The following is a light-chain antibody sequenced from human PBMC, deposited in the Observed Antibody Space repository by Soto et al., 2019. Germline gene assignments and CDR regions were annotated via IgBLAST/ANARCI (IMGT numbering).Light chain of an antibody. CDR3: MQALQTPWT. Sequence: DIGMTQPPLSLPVPPGEPASISSRLGQTLRHSNGNNYLVWYLQKPGQSPQLLIYLGSNRASGVPDRFSGSGSGTDFTLKISRVEAEDVGVYYCMQALQTPWTFGQGTKVEIK. CDR1: QTLRHSNGNNY. CDR2: LGS. J-gene: IGKJ1*01. V-gene: IGKV2-28*01.